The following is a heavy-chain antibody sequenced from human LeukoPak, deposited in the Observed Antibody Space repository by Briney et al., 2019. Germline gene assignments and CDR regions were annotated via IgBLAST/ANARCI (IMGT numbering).Heavy chain of an antibody. Sequence: GASVKVSCKASGYTFTGYYMHWVRQAPGQGLEWMGWINPNSGGTNYAQKFQGRVTMTRDTSISTAYMELSRLRSDDTAVYYCAGGEGHYYDSIESPFDSWGQGTLVTVSS. CDR3: AGGEGHYYDSIESPFDS. CDR1: GYTFTGYY. V-gene: IGHV1-2*02. J-gene: IGHJ4*02. D-gene: IGHD3-22*01. CDR2: INPNSGGT.